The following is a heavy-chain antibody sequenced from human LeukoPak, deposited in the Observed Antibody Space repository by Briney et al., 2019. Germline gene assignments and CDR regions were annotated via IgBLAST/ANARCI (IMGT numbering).Heavy chain of an antibody. Sequence: GSLRLSCAASGLAFSRHAMSWVRRAPGKGLEWVSSISGSGGSTYYADSVKGRFTISRDNAKNTLYLQMNSLRAEDTAVYYCAKDYGDLKEDFWGQGTLVTVSS. CDR3: AKDYGDLKEDF. V-gene: IGHV3-23*01. CDR2: ISGSGGST. D-gene: IGHD4-17*01. CDR1: GLAFSRHA. J-gene: IGHJ4*02.